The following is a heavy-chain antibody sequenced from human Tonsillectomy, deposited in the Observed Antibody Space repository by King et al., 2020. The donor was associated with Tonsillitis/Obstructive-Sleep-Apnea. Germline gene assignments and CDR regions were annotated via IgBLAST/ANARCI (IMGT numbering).Heavy chain of an antibody. CDR2: ISSNGGST. CDR1: GFTFSSYA. CDR3: VKDWGPYCSSTSCHDY. Sequence: VHLVESGGGLVQPGGSLRLSCSASGFTFSSYAMHWVRQAPGKGLEYVSAISSNGGSTYYADSVKGRFTISRDNSKNTLYLQMSSLRAEDTAVYYCVKDWGPYCSSTSCHDYWGQGTLVTVSS. J-gene: IGHJ4*02. D-gene: IGHD2-2*01. V-gene: IGHV3-64D*06.